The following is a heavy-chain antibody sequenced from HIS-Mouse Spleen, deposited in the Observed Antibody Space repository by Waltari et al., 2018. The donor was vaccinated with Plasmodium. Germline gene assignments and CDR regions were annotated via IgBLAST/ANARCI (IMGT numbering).Heavy chain of an antibody. CDR1: GFIFSSYW. Sequence: EVQLVESGGGLVQPGGSLRLSWAASGFIFSSYWMSWVRQAPGKGLEWVANIKQDGSEKYYVDSVKGRFTISRDNAKNSLYLQMNSLRAEDTAVYYCASSWYWYFDLWGRGTLVTVSS. CDR2: IKQDGSEK. CDR3: ASSWYWYFDL. J-gene: IGHJ2*01. V-gene: IGHV3-7*01. D-gene: IGHD6-13*01.